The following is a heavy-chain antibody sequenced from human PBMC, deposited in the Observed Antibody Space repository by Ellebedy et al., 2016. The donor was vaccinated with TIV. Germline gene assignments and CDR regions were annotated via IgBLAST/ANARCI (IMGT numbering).Heavy chain of an antibody. CDR1: GGSISSYY. V-gene: IGHV4-59*01. CDR3: ASSRERPLYWYFGL. CDR2: IYYSGYT. J-gene: IGHJ2*01. Sequence: MPSETLSLTFTVPGGSISSYYWSWIRQPPGKRLEWIASIYYSGYTNHNPSLKSRVTVSLDTSKNQFSLKLSSVTAADTAVYYCASSRERPLYWYFGLWGRGTLVTVSS. D-gene: IGHD5-24*01.